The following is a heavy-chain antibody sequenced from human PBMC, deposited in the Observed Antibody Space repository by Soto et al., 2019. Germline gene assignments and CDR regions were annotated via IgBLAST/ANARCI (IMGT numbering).Heavy chain of an antibody. CDR3: AGGVPAAIGYYYYGMDV. CDR1: GGTFSSYA. V-gene: IGHV1-69*01. Sequence: QVQLVQSGAEVKKPGSSVKVSCKASGGTFSSYAISWVRQAPGQGLEWMGGIIPIFGTANYAQKFQGRVTITAEEATSTADMELSSLRSEDTAVYYCAGGVPAAIGYYYYGMDVWGQGTTVTVSS. CDR2: IIPIFGTA. J-gene: IGHJ6*02. D-gene: IGHD2-2*02.